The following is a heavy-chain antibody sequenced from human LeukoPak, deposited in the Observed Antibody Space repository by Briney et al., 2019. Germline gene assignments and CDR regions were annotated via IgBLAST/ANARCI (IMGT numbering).Heavy chain of an antibody. CDR3: ATDRARGGDSFDY. Sequence: SETLSLTCTVSGDSVNSNHHYWAWIRQPPGKGLEWIGYIYYSGSTYYNPSLKSRVTISGDTSKNQFSLNLSSVTAADTAVYYCATDRARGGDSFDYWGQGTLVTVSS. CDR1: GDSVNSNHHY. D-gene: IGHD3-10*01. J-gene: IGHJ4*02. CDR2: IYYSGST. V-gene: IGHV4-30-4*08.